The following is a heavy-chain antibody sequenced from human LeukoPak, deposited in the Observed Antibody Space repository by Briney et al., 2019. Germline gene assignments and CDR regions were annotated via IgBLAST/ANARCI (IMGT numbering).Heavy chain of an antibody. CDR2: INHSGST. Sequence: PSETLSLTCAVYGGSFSGYYWSWIRQPPGKGLEWIGEINHSGSTNYNPSLKSRVTISVDTSKNQFSLKLSSATAADTAVYYCASLKVRGVIRGYYFDYWGQGTLVTVSS. V-gene: IGHV4-34*01. CDR3: ASLKVRGVIRGYYFDY. D-gene: IGHD3-10*01. J-gene: IGHJ4*02. CDR1: GGSFSGYY.